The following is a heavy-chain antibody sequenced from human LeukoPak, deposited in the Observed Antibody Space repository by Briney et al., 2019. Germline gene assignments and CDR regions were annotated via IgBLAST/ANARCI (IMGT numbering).Heavy chain of an antibody. J-gene: IGHJ2*01. CDR3: ARDGFTMIVVGWYFDL. CDR1: GFTFNNYG. Sequence: GGSLRLSCAASGFTFNNYGMSWVRQVPGKGLEWVSSVSGSGTGAFYADSVKGRFTISRDNSKNTLYLQMNSLRAEDTAVYYCARDGFTMIVVGWYFDLWGRGTLVTVSS. CDR2: VSGSGTGA. D-gene: IGHD3-22*01. V-gene: IGHV3-23*01.